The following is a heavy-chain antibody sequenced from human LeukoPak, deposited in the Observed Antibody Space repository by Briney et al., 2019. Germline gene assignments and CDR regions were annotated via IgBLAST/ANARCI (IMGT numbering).Heavy chain of an antibody. CDR1: GGSISSSNW. Sequence: PSGTLSLTCAVSGGSISSSNWWSWVRQPPGKGLEWIGEIYHSGSTNYNPSLKSRVTISVDKSKNQFSLKLSSVTAADTAVYYCARESSNRHTPYDYWGQGTLVTVSS. J-gene: IGHJ4*02. CDR2: IYHSGST. V-gene: IGHV4-4*02. D-gene: IGHD4-11*01. CDR3: ARESSNRHTPYDY.